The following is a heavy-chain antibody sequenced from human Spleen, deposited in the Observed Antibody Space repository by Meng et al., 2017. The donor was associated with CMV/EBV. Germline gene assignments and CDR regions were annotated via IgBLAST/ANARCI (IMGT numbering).Heavy chain of an antibody. CDR1: GFTFSDYY. D-gene: IGHD3-10*01. CDR3: ARGLIGAMVRGVIPH. V-gene: IGHV3-11*01. CDR2: ISSRGTTI. J-gene: IGHJ1*01. Sequence: SGFTFSDYYRSWICQAPGKGLEWVSYISSRGTTIYYADSVKGRFTISRDNAKNSLYLQMNSLRAEDTAVYYCARGLIGAMVRGVIPHWGQGTLVTVSS.